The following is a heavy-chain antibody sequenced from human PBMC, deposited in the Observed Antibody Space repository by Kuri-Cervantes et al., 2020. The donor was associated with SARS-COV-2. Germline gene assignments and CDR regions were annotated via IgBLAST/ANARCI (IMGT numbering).Heavy chain of an antibody. CDR2: IYSGGST. CDR3: AREESVPLNY. CDR1: GFTVSSNY. Sequence: GESLKISCAASGFTVSSNYMSWVRQAPGKGLEWVSVIYSGGSTYYADSVKGRFTISRDNSKNTLYLQMNSLRAEDTAVYYCAREESVPLNYWGQGTLVTVSS. J-gene: IGHJ4*02. D-gene: IGHD6-19*01. V-gene: IGHV3-53*01.